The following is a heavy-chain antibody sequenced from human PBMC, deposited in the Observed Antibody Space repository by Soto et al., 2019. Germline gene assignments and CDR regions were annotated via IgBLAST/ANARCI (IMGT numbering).Heavy chain of an antibody. CDR1: GGSISSGGYY. V-gene: IGHV4-31*03. Sequence: SETLSLTCTVSGGSISSGGYYWSWIRQHPGKGLEWIGYIYYSGSTYYNPSLKSRVTISVDTSKNQFSLKLSSVTAADTAVYYCARERRHNWFDPWGQGTLVTVST. CDR3: ARERRHNWFDP. J-gene: IGHJ5*02. CDR2: IYYSGST.